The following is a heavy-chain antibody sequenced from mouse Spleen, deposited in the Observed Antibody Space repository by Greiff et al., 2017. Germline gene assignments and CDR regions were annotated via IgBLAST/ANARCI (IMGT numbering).Heavy chain of an antibody. J-gene: IGHJ1*03. Sequence: EVQLVESEGGLVQPGSSMKLSCTASGFTFSDYYMAWVRQVPEKGLEWVANINYDGSSTYYLDSLKSRFIISRDNAKNILYLQMSSLKSEDTATYYCARREYSDWYFDVWGTGTTVTVSS. V-gene: IGHV5-16*01. CDR3: ARREYSDWYFDV. CDR2: INYDGSST. CDR1: GFTFSDYY. D-gene: IGHD2-12*01.